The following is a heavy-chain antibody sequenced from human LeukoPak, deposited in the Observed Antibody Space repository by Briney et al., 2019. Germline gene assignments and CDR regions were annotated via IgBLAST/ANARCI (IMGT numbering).Heavy chain of an antibody. CDR3: ARASKVPYYYMDV. CDR2: INHSGST. Sequence: SXTLSLTCAVYGGSFSGYYWSWIRQPPGKGMEWIGEINHSGSTNYNTSLKSRVTISVDTSKNQFSLKLGSVTAADTAVYYCARASKVPYYYMDVWGKGTTVTVSS. J-gene: IGHJ6*03. CDR1: GGSFSGYY. V-gene: IGHV4-34*01.